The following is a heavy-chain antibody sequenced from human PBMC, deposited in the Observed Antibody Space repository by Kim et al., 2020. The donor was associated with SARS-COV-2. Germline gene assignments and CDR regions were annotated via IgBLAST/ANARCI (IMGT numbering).Heavy chain of an antibody. D-gene: IGHD3-10*01. CDR3: ARVGTPSITMVRGAIDY. J-gene: IGHJ4*01. Sequence: GGSLRLSCAASGFTFSSYGMHWVRQAPGKGLEWVAVISYDGSNKYYADSVKGRFTISRDNSKNTLYLQMNSLRAEDTAVYYCARVGTPSITMVRGAIDY. CDR2: ISYDGSNK. V-gene: IGHV3-33*05. CDR1: GFTFSSYG.